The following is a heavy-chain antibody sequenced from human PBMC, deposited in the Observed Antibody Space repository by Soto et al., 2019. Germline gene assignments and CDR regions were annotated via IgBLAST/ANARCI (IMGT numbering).Heavy chain of an antibody. V-gene: IGHV4-59*08. D-gene: IGHD6-6*01. CDR2: IYYSGST. J-gene: IGHJ3*02. CDR3: AGESSSPYDAFDI. Sequence: SETLSLTCTVSGGSISSYYWSWIRQPPGKGLEWIGYIYYSGSTNYNPSLKSRVTISVDTSKNQFSLKLSSVTAADTAVYYCAGESSSPYDAFDIWGQGTMVTVSS. CDR1: GGSISSYY.